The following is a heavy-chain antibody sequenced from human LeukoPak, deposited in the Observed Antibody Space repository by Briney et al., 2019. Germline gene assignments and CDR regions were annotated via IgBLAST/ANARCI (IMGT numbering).Heavy chain of an antibody. Sequence: PGESLKISCKGSGYSFTSYWISRVRQMPGEGLEGMGRIDPSDSYTNYSPSFQGHVTISADKSISTAYLQWSSLKASDTAMYYCARHRAAADPFDYWGQGTLVTVSS. J-gene: IGHJ4*02. CDR3: ARHRAAADPFDY. CDR1: GYSFTSYW. D-gene: IGHD6-13*01. CDR2: IDPSDSYT. V-gene: IGHV5-10-1*01.